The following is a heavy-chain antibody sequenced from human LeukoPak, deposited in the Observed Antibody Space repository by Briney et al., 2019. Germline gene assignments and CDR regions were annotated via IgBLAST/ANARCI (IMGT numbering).Heavy chain of an antibody. D-gene: IGHD3-10*01. Sequence: SGGSLRLSCAASGFTFSDYYMSWIRQAPGKGLEWVSAISGSGGSTYYADSVKGRFTISRDNSKNTLYLQMNSLRAEDTAVYYCAKDLFLRWGFGELYPFDYWGQGTLVTVSS. CDR2: ISGSGGST. CDR3: AKDLFLRWGFGELYPFDY. J-gene: IGHJ4*02. CDR1: GFTFSDYY. V-gene: IGHV3-23*01.